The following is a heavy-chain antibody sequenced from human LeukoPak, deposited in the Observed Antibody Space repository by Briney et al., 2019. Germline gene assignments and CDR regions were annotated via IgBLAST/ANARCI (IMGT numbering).Heavy chain of an antibody. Sequence: SVKVSCKASGYTFTSYAISWVRQAPGQGLEWMGGIIPIFGTANYAQKFQGRVTITADESTSTAYMELSSLRSEDTAVYYCASHVDTAMVTSLDYWGQGTLVTVSS. CDR2: IIPIFGTA. D-gene: IGHD5-18*01. CDR1: GYTFTSYA. V-gene: IGHV1-69*13. CDR3: ASHVDTAMVTSLDY. J-gene: IGHJ4*02.